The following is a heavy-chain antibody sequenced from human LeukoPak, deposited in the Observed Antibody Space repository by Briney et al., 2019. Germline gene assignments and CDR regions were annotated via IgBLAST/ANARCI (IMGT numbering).Heavy chain of an antibody. V-gene: IGHV3-11*04. CDR1: GFTVSSNY. Sequence: GGSLRLSCAASGFTVSSNYMSWVRQAPGKGLEWVSYISSSGSMLHYADSVKGRFTISRDNAKNSLYLQMSSLRVEDTAVYYCARRPYSSSWYYFDYWGQGTLVTVSS. CDR2: ISSSGSML. CDR3: ARRPYSSSWYYFDY. J-gene: IGHJ4*02. D-gene: IGHD6-13*01.